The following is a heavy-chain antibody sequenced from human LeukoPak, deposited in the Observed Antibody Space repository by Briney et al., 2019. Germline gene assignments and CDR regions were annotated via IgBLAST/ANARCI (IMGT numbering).Heavy chain of an antibody. J-gene: IGHJ4*02. D-gene: IGHD4-23*01. CDR3: GKEVVTLYLDH. V-gene: IGHV3-23*01. CDR1: GFTFSSYA. CDR2: ISGSGDTP. Sequence: GGSLRLSCAASGFTFSSYAISWVRQAPGKGLEWVSAISGSGDTPHYADSVRGRFSISRDNSKNTLYLQMNSLRAEDTAVYYCGKEVVTLYLDHWGQGALVTVSS.